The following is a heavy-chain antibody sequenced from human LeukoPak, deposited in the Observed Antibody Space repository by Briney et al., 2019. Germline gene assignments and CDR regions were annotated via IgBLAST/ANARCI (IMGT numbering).Heavy chain of an antibody. J-gene: IGHJ5*02. CDR3: ARDLRWGYNWFDP. V-gene: IGHV4-59*01. CDR1: GGPISSYY. CDR2: IYYSGST. Sequence: SETLSLTCTVSGGPISSYYWSWIRQPPGKGLEWIGYIYYSGSTNYNPSLKSRVTISVDTSKNQFSLKLSSVTAADTAVYYCARDLRWGYNWFDPWGQGTLVTVSS. D-gene: IGHD4-23*01.